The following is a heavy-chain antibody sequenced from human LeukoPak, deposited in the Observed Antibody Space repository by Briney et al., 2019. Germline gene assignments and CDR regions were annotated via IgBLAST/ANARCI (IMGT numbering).Heavy chain of an antibody. Sequence: GGSLRLSCAASGFTFSRYSMNWVRQAPGTGLEWVSSISSSGIYIYYADSVKGRFTISRDNAKNSLYLQMNSLGAEDTAVYYCASAVRSFDWLPNTFFDSWGQGTLVTVSS. CDR1: GFTFSRYS. J-gene: IGHJ4*02. CDR3: ASAVRSFDWLPNTFFDS. V-gene: IGHV3-21*01. CDR2: ISSSGIYI. D-gene: IGHD3-9*01.